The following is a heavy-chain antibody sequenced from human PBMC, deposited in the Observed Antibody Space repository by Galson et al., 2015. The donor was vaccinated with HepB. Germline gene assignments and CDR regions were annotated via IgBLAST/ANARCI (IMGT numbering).Heavy chain of an antibody. D-gene: IGHD4-23*01. J-gene: IGHJ4*02. V-gene: IGHV3-23*01. CDR3: AKDSGGNSGHDY. CDR2: ISGSGGST. CDR1: GFTFSSYA. Sequence: SLRLSCAASGFTFSSYAMSWVRQAPGKGLEWVSAISGSGGSTYYADSVKGRFTISRDNSKNTLYLQMNSLRAEDTAVYYCAKDSGGNSGHDYWGQGTLVTVSS.